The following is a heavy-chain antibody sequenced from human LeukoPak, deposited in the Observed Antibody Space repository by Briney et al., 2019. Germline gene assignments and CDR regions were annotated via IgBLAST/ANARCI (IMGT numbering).Heavy chain of an antibody. CDR2: ISYDGSNK. CDR3: ARAVRYFDWLLYPTGLDY. J-gene: IGHJ4*02. Sequence: PGRSLRLSCAASGFTFSSYAMHWVRQAPGKGLEWVAVISYDGSNKYYADSVKGRFTISRDNSKNTLYLQMNSLRAEDTAVYYCARAVRYFDWLLYPTGLDYWGQGTLVTVSS. CDR1: GFTFSSYA. V-gene: IGHV3-30*04. D-gene: IGHD3-9*01.